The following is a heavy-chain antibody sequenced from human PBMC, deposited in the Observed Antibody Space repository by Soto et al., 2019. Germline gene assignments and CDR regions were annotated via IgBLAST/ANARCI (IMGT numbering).Heavy chain of an antibody. CDR3: ARVSGSYYYGMDV. J-gene: IGHJ6*02. V-gene: IGHV4-59*12. CDR1: GGSPSNSY. Sequence: PSETLSLTCTVSGGSPSNSYWSWIRQPPGKGLEWIGYIYYSGNTIYNPSLKSRVTISVDKSKNQFSLKLSSVTAADTAVYYCARVSGSYYYGMDVWGQGTTVTVSS. CDR2: IYYSGNT. D-gene: IGHD1-26*01.